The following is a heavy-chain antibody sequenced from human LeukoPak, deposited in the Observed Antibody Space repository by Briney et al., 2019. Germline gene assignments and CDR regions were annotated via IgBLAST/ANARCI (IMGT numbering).Heavy chain of an antibody. D-gene: IGHD6-13*01. CDR2: IYYSGST. Sequence: PSETLSLTCTVSGGSISSGTYYWNRIRQPPGKGLEWIGYIYYSGSTNYNPSLKSRVTISVDTSKNQFSLKLSSVTAADTAVYYCARSPEVNSRGSWSYAFDYWGQGTLVTVSS. J-gene: IGHJ4*02. CDR3: ARSPEVNSRGSWSYAFDY. V-gene: IGHV4-61*01. CDR1: GGSISSGTYY.